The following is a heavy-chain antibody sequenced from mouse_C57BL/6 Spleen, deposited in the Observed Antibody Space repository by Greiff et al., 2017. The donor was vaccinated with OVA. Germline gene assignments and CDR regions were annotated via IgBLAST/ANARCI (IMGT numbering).Heavy chain of an antibody. V-gene: IGHV6-6*01. Sequence: EVHLVESGGGLVQPGGSMKLSCAASGFTFSDAWMDWVRQSPEKGLEWVAEIRNKANNHATYYAESVRGRFTISRDESNSKDTLQMKSLRVEDSGMYFCSCGSGYGDFDYWGQGTTLTVSS. D-gene: IGHD1-1*01. CDR3: SCGSGYGDFDY. CDR2: IRNKANNHAT. CDR1: GFTFSDAW. J-gene: IGHJ2*01.